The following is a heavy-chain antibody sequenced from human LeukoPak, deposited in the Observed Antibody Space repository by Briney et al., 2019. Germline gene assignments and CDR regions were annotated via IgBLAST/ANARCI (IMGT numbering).Heavy chain of an antibody. CDR1: DYTFTNYG. CDR3: ARVSYDYVWGSYRYRWFDP. D-gene: IGHD3-16*02. V-gene: IGHV1-8*03. Sequence: GASVKVSCKASDYTFTNYGISWVRQAPGQGLEWMGWMNPNSGNTGYAQKFQGRVTITRNTSISTAYMELSSLRSEDTAVYYCARVSYDYVWGSYRYRWFDPWGQGTLVTVSS. CDR2: MNPNSGNT. J-gene: IGHJ5*02.